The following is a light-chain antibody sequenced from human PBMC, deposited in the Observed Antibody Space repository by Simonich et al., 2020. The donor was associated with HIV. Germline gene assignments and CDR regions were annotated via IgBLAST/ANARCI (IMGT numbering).Light chain of an antibody. Sequence: EIVLTQSPSTLSLSSWERATLSCGASQSVSSYLAWYTQKPGQAPRLLIYDESNRATGIPARFSGSGSGTDFTLTISSREPEDVAGYYCQQRSNWPRTFGQGTKLEIK. V-gene: IGKV3-11*01. CDR1: QSVSSY. J-gene: IGKJ2*01. CDR2: DES. CDR3: QQRSNWPRT.